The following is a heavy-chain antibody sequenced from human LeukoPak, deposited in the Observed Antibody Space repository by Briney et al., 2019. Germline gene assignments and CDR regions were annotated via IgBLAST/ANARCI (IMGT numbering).Heavy chain of an antibody. J-gene: IGHJ5*02. Sequence: ASVKVSCKASGYTFSGSYIHWVRQAPGQGLEWMGRINPNSGDTNYAQNFQGRVTMTRVTSITTAYMELRSLRSDDTAVYYCTKASLAFGTKYFDPWGQGTLVTVSS. V-gene: IGHV1-2*06. CDR3: TKASLAFGTKYFDP. CDR2: INPNSGDT. D-gene: IGHD3-10*01. CDR1: GYTFSGSY.